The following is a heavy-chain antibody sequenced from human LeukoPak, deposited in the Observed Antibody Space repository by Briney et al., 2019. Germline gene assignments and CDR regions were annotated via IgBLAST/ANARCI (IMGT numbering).Heavy chain of an antibody. CDR3: SGDLAAMIGY. D-gene: IGHD3-22*01. Sequence: GASVTVSFTASGYTFTSYYMHWVRQAPGQGLEWMGIINPSGSSTSYAQKFHGRVTITRDKSTSTDYMELRSPRSEAHAVYSCSGDLAAMIGYSGQGALVSVSP. CDR2: INPSGSST. J-gene: IGHJ4*02. V-gene: IGHV1-46*01. CDR1: GYTFTSYY.